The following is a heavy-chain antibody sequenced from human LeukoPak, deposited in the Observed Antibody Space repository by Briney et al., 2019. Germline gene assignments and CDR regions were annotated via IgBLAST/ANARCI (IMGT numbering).Heavy chain of an antibody. Sequence: SETLSLTCTVSGGSISSYYWSWIRQPPGKGLEWIGYIYYSGSTNYNPSLKSRVTISVDTSKNQFSLKLSSVTATDTAVYYCARAALTGYYFPFDYWGQGTLVTVSS. CDR2: IYYSGST. CDR1: GGSISSYY. CDR3: ARAALTGYYFPFDY. J-gene: IGHJ4*02. D-gene: IGHD3-9*01. V-gene: IGHV4-59*01.